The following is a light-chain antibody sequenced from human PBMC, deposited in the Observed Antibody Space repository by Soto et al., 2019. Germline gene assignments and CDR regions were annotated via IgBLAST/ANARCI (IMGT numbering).Light chain of an antibody. V-gene: IGKV3-11*01. CDR1: QSVSTT. J-gene: IGKJ5*01. CDR3: QQSNVWPPIT. Sequence: EIVMTQSPATLSVSPGQRASLSCRASQSVSTTVAWYHQKPGQAPRLVIFDASNRANGVPARFGGSGSGTDFTLTIKSLEPEDFAVYYCQQSNVWPPITFGQGTRREIK. CDR2: DAS.